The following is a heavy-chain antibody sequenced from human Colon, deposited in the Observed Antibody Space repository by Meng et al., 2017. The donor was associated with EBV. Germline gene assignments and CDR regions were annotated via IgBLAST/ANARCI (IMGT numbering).Heavy chain of an antibody. CDR2: IHHSGSK. V-gene: IGHV4-34*01. J-gene: IGHJ5*01. CDR3: ARDPAQEDFDTSGYMYDS. Sequence: VPPHRWAPVVFKPCEPLHLPCAVIGGSCSGKFWTWSQPSPGGGLEWIGGIHHSGSKKYNPSLKHRVSISLDTSKKQFSLQLTSVTAADTAVYFCARDPAQEDFDTSGYMYDSWGPGTLVTVSS. CDR1: GGSCSGKF. D-gene: IGHD3-22*01.